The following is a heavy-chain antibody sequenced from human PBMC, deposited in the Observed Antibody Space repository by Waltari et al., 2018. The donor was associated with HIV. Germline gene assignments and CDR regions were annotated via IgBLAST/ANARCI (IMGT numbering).Heavy chain of an antibody. CDR3: AREFATGYGDFLQIDY. J-gene: IGHJ4*02. D-gene: IGHD4-17*01. CDR2: IYTSGST. CDR1: GGSISSGSSY. V-gene: IGHV4-61*02. Sequence: QVQLQESGPGLVKPSQTLSLTCTVSGGSISSGSSYWSWIRQPAGKGLEWIGRIYTSGSTNYNPTLKRRVTISVDTSKNQFSLKLSSVTAADTAVYYCAREFATGYGDFLQIDYWGQGTLVTVSS.